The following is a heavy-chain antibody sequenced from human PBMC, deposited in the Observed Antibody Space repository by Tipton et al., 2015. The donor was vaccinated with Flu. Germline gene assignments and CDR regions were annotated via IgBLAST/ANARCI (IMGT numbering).Heavy chain of an antibody. Sequence: QLVQSGAEVKKPGASVKVSCKASGYTFTSYGISWVRQAPGQGLEWMGWISAYNGNTNYAQKLQGRVTMTTDTSTNTAYMELRSLGSEDSAVYYCAGESDCSGYYYAVDYGGLGTLVPVSS. CDR1: GYTFTSYG. V-gene: IGHV1-18*01. D-gene: IGHD3-22*01. CDR3: AGESDCSGYYYAVDY. CDR2: ISAYNGNT. J-gene: IGHJ4*02.